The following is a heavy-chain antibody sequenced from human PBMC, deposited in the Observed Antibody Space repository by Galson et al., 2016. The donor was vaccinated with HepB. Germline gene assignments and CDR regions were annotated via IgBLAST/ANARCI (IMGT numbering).Heavy chain of an antibody. CDR3: ARQAYYYDTRGYHPRHTDY. Sequence: SESLSLTCTVSGGSISSSNSDWGWLRQPPGKGLEWIGTIYYSWFTYYHPSLKSRVPQSIDTSKNQFSLNLSSVTAADTAVYYCARQAYYYDTRGYHPRHTDYWGQGTLVTVSS. V-gene: IGHV4-39*01. CDR1: GGSISSSNSD. D-gene: IGHD3-22*01. J-gene: IGHJ4*02. CDR2: IYYSWFT.